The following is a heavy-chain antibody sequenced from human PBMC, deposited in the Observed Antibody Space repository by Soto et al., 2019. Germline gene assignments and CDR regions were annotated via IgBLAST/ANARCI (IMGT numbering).Heavy chain of an antibody. V-gene: IGHV3-13*01. CDR3: AIYPSDGMDV. D-gene: IGHD2-2*02. J-gene: IGHJ6*02. CDR1: GFTFSSYY. CDR2: IGTAGDT. Sequence: EVQLVESGGGLVQPGVSLRLSCADSGFTFSSYYMNWVRQATGKGIEWVSAIGTAGDTYYPCSVKGRFTISRENAKNSFYLQMNSLRAEDTAVYYCAIYPSDGMDVWGQGTTVTFSS.